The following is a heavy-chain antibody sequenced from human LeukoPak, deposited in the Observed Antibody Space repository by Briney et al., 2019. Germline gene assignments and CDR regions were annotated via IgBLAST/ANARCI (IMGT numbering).Heavy chain of an antibody. CDR2: INHSGST. Sequence: PSETLSLTCAVYGGSFSGYYWSWIRQPPGKGLEWIGEINHSGSTNYNPSLKSRVTISVDTSKNQFSLKLSSVTAADTAVYYSARPRGYNLSGLGYWGQGTLVTVSS. V-gene: IGHV4-34*01. J-gene: IGHJ4*02. CDR1: GGSFSGYY. CDR3: ARPRGYNLSGLGY. D-gene: IGHD5-24*01.